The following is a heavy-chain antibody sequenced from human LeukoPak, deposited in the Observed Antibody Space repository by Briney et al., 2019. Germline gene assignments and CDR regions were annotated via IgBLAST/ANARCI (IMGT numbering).Heavy chain of an antibody. D-gene: IGHD3-10*01. J-gene: IGHJ3*02. CDR1: GFTFSNYG. Sequence: GGSLRLSCAASGFTFSNYGMHWVRQAPGKGLEWVAVISYDGSNKYYADSVKGRFTISRDNSKNTLYLQMNSLRAEDTAVYYCAKQVVRGGRTDAFDIWGQGTMVTVSS. CDR3: AKQVVRGGRTDAFDI. V-gene: IGHV3-30*18. CDR2: ISYDGSNK.